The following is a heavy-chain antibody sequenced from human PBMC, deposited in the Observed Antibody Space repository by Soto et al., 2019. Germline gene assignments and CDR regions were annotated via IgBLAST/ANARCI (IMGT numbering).Heavy chain of an antibody. Sequence: PGGSLRLSCTASGFTFNNYAMSWVRQAPGKGLEWLAIISYDEGNLNYADSVKGRFTISRDNSNNTLYLQMNSLRADDTAVYFCARELPPGAIRGVMYSWGQGTPVTVSS. D-gene: IGHD3-10*01. CDR2: ISYDEGNL. CDR3: ARELPPGAIRGVMYS. CDR1: GFTFNNYA. V-gene: IGHV3-30*04. J-gene: IGHJ5*02.